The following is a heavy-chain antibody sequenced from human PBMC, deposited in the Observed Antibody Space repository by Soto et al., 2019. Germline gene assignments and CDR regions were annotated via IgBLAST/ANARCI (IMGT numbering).Heavy chain of an antibody. CDR3: ATDLGVSIFGVIRAFEL. D-gene: IGHD3-3*01. J-gene: IGHJ3*01. V-gene: IGHV1-24*01. CDR2: FDPEDGET. Sequence: QVQLVQSGAAVKKPGASVKVSCKVSGYTLTELSMHWVRQAPGKGLEWMGGFDPEDGETIYAQKFQGRVTMTEDTSTDTAYRELSRLRSEDTAVYYCATDLGVSIFGVIRAFELWGQGTMVTVSS. CDR1: GYTLTELS.